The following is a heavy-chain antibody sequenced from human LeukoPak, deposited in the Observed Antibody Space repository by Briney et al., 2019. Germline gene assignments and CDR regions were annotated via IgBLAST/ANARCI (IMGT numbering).Heavy chain of an antibody. CDR2: IYYSGST. V-gene: IGHV4-59*01. CDR3: ARRYCSSTNCHYFDH. J-gene: IGHJ4*02. D-gene: IGHD2-2*01. CDR1: GGSISSYY. Sequence: PSETLSLTCTVSGGSISSYYWSWIRQPPGKGLEWIGYIYYSGSTNYNPSLKSRVTISVDTSKNQFSLKLSSVTAADTAVYYCARRYCSSTNCHYFDHWGQGTLVTVSS.